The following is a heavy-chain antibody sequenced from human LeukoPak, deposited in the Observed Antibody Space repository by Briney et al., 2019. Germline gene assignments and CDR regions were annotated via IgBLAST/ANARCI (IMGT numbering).Heavy chain of an antibody. D-gene: IGHD1-26*01. CDR3: VKFVGAKGY. Sequence: PGGSLRLSCAASGFTFSDYAMNWVRQAPGKGLEWVSAISGSAGASYYADSVKGRFTISRDNSKNALYLQMNSLKAEDTAVYYCVKFVGAKGYWGQGTLVTVSS. CDR1: GFTFSDYA. V-gene: IGHV3-23*01. CDR2: ISGSAGAS. J-gene: IGHJ4*02.